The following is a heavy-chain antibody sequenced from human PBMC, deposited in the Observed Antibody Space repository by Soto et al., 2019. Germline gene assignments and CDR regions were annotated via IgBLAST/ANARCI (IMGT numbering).Heavy chain of an antibody. CDR2: INHSGST. CDR3: ARGRYFDWLLYYWFDP. CDR1: GGSFSGYY. V-gene: IGHV4-34*01. D-gene: IGHD3-9*01. Sequence: SETLSLTCAVYGGSFSGYYWSWIRQPPGKGLEWIGEINHSGSTNYNPSLKGRVTISVDTSKNQFSLKLSSVTAADTAVYYCARGRYFDWLLYYWFDPWGQGTLVTVSS. J-gene: IGHJ5*02.